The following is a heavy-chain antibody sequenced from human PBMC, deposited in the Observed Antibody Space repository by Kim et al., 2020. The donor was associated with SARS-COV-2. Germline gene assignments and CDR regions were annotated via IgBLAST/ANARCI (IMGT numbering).Heavy chain of an antibody. J-gene: IGHJ4*02. CDR3: ARSGYSKENDY. V-gene: IGHV4-4*07. D-gene: IGHD4-4*01. CDR2: IYTSGST. CDR1: GGSISSYY. Sequence: SETLSLTCTVSGGSISSYYWSWIRQPAGKGLEWIGRIYTSGSTNYNPSVKRRVTMSVAPSKNQFPLKLSSGTAADTAVYYCARSGYSKENDYWGQGTLVTASS.